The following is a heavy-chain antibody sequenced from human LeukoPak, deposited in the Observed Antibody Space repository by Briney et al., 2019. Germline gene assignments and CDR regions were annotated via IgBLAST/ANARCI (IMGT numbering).Heavy chain of an antibody. CDR1: AFTFSSYS. D-gene: IGHD6-19*01. J-gene: IGHJ4*02. V-gene: IGHV3-23*01. Sequence: GGSLRLSCAASAFTFSSYSMTWVRQAPGKGLEWVSAISGTSDNTYYADSVRGRFTISRDNSKNTLYLQVNSLRAEDTAIYYCSKGRTVTGTLALDHWGQGTLVTVSS. CDR2: ISGTSDNT. CDR3: SKGRTVTGTLALDH.